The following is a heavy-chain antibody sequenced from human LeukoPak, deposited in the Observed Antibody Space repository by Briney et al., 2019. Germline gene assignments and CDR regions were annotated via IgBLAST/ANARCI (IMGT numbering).Heavy chain of an antibody. Sequence: GGSLRLSCAASGFTFSDYSMNWVRQAPGKGLEWVSYISRSSSTIYYADSVKGRFTISRDNAKNSLYLQMNSLRDEDTAVYYCAREFSYSSGWGNYWGQGTLVTVSS. CDR2: ISRSSSTI. D-gene: IGHD6-19*01. CDR1: GFTFSDYS. J-gene: IGHJ4*02. V-gene: IGHV3-48*02. CDR3: AREFSYSSGWGNY.